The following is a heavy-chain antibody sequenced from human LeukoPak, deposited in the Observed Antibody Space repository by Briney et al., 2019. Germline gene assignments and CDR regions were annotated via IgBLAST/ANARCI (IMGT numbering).Heavy chain of an antibody. CDR1: GYTFTSYG. D-gene: IGHD6-19*01. CDR2: ISAYNGST. V-gene: IGHV1-18*01. CDR3: ARGRPLLYSSGWSSDY. J-gene: IGHJ4*02. Sequence: ASVKVSCKASGYTFTSYGISWVRQAPGQGLEWMGWISAYNGSTNYAQKLQGRVTMTTDTSTSTAYMELRSLRSDDTAVYYCARGRPLLYSSGWSSDYWGQGALVTVS.